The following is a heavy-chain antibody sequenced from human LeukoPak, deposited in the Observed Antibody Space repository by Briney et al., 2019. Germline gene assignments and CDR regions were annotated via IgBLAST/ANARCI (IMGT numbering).Heavy chain of an antibody. CDR1: GFTFSSYG. V-gene: IGHV3-33*01. CDR2: IWYDGSNK. Sequence: GRSLRLSCAASGFTFSSYGMPWVRQAPGKGLEWVAVIWYDGSNKYYADSVKGRFTISRDNSKNTLYLQMNSLRAEDTAVYYCARDRRDYGGNPLYYFDYWGQGTLVTVSS. J-gene: IGHJ4*02. CDR3: ARDRRDYGGNPLYYFDY. D-gene: IGHD4-23*01.